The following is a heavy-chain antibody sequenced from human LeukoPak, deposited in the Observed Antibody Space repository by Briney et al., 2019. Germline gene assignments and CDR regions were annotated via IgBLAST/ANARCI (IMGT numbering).Heavy chain of an antibody. J-gene: IGHJ4*02. Sequence: GGPLRLSCAASGFTFSSYEMNWVRQAPGKGLEWVSYISSSGSTIYYADSVKGRFTISRDNAKNSLYLQMNSLRAEDTAVYYCARGYYDSSGYYQRGQGVFDYWGQGTLVTVSS. CDR1: GFTFSSYE. CDR2: ISSSGSTI. CDR3: ARGYYDSSGYYQRGQGVFDY. V-gene: IGHV3-48*03. D-gene: IGHD3-22*01.